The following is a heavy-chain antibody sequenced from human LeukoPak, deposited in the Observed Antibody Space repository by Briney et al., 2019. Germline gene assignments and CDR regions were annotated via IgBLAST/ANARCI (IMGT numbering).Heavy chain of an antibody. Sequence: PGRSLRLSCAASGFTFDDYAMHWVRQAPGKGLEWVPAISGSGGSTYYADSVKGRFTISRDNSKNTLYLQMNSLRAEDTAVYYCAKDGWLRYFDWLDAFDIWGQGTMVTVSS. CDR2: ISGSGGST. J-gene: IGHJ3*02. D-gene: IGHD3-9*01. CDR1: GFTFDDYA. CDR3: AKDGWLRYFDWLDAFDI. V-gene: IGHV3-23*01.